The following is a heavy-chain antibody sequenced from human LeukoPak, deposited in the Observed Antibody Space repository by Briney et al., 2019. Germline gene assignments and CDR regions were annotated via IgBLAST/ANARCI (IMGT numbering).Heavy chain of an antibody. CDR1: GGSISSYY. J-gene: IGHJ6*03. D-gene: IGHD3-10*01. V-gene: IGHV4-4*09. CDR3: ARQSPYGYYYYYMDV. Sequence: SETLSLTCTVDGGSISSYYWNWIRQPPGKGLEWIGYIYTSGSTNYNPSLKSRVTISVDTSKNQFSLKLSSVTAADTAVYYCARQSPYGYYYYYMDVWGKGTTVTVSS. CDR2: IYTSGST.